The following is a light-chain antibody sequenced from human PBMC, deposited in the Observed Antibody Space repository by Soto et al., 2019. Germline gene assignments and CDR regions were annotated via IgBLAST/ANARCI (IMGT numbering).Light chain of an antibody. Sequence: DIQLTQSPSFLSPSIGESVTITCRASQVISTSLAWYQVKPGKVPKLMIYAASTLESGVPSRFSATVSGREFSLTITSLQPEDFATYYCQLLFASPITFGQGTRLQIK. CDR2: AAS. CDR1: QVISTS. V-gene: IGKV1-9*01. J-gene: IGKJ5*01. CDR3: QLLFASPIT.